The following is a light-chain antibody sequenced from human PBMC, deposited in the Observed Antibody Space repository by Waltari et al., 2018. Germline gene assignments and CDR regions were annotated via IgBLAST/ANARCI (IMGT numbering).Light chain of an antibody. CDR2: EVS. Sequence: QSALTQPAPVSGPPGQSITISRTGTSRDLGRYNYVPWYQQHPGKAPKLMIYEVSNRPSGVSNRFSGSKSGNTASLTISGLQAEDEADYYCSSYTSSSTLVFGGGTKLTVL. CDR3: SSYTSSSTLV. J-gene: IGLJ3*02. V-gene: IGLV2-14*01. CDR1: SRDLGRYNY.